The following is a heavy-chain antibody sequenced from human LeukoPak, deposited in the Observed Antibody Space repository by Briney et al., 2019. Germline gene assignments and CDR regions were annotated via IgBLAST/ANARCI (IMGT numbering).Heavy chain of an antibody. D-gene: IGHD4-17*01. CDR3: ARHRPGDQGYYYYGLDV. Sequence: GESLKISCKGSGYSFTTYWVGWVRQMPGKGLEWMGIIYPGDSTTIHSPSFQGQVTISADESISTAYLQWSSLKASDTAMYFCARHRPGDQGYYYYGLDVWGQGTTVTVS. V-gene: IGHV5-51*01. CDR1: GYSFTTYW. CDR2: IYPGDSTT. J-gene: IGHJ6*02.